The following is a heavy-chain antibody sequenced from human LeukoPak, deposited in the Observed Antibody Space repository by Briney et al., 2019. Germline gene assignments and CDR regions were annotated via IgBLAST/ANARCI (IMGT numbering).Heavy chain of an antibody. Sequence: SETLSLTCAVYGGSFSGYHWNWIRQPPGKGLEWIGYIYYSGSTNYNPSLKSRVTISVDTSKNQFSLKLSSVTAADTAVYYCAREHYYGSGIDYWGQGTLVTVSS. J-gene: IGHJ4*02. V-gene: IGHV4-59*01. D-gene: IGHD3-10*01. CDR3: AREHYYGSGIDY. CDR2: IYYSGST. CDR1: GGSFSGYH.